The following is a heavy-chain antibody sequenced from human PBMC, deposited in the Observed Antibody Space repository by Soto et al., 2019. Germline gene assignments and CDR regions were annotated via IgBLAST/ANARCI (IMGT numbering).Heavy chain of an antibody. J-gene: IGHJ2*01. CDR1: GYSFLYYA. Sequence: ASVKVSCKASGYSFLYYAISWVRQAPGQGLEWLGWISPYNANTKYGERVQGRVTITTDTATSTAYLELRSLTSDDTAVYYCAVRGSDTSKGLLGWGR. CDR2: ISPYNANT. CDR3: AVRGSDTSKGLLG. D-gene: IGHD6-19*01. V-gene: IGHV1-18*01.